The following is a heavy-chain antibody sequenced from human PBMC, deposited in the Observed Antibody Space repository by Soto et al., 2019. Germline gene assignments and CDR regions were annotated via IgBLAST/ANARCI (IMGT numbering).Heavy chain of an antibody. CDR3: ATGRSDSGWYEEHF. V-gene: IGHV4-39*01. CDR2: LSYLGTT. J-gene: IGHJ4*02. Sequence: KPSETLSLTCTVSNDSIRSGTYYWAWIRQPPGRGLEWIGSLSYLGTTDYNPSLKSRVTISKDASKNQFSLKLTSMTAADTAVYYCATGRSDSGWYEEHFWGQGPLVTVYS. D-gene: IGHD6-19*01. CDR1: NDSIRSGTYY.